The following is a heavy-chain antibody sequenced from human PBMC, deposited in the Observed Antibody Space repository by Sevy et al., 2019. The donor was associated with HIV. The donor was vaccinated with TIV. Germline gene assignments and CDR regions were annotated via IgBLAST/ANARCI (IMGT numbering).Heavy chain of an antibody. J-gene: IGHJ4*02. CDR2: FSFGCGKI. D-gene: IGHD3-10*02. CDR3: AREGCSKPHDY. CDR1: GFTFSSYA. Sequence: GGYLRLSCAASGFTFSSYAMSWVRQAPGKGLEWVSTFSFGCGKINYADSVKGRFTISRDNSKNTLYLQMHSLRAEDTAVYYCAREGCSKPHDYWGQGTLVIVSS. V-gene: IGHV3-23*01.